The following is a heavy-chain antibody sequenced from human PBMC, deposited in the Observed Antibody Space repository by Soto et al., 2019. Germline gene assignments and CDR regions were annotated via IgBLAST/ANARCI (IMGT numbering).Heavy chain of an antibody. CDR3: ARTAKYYDFWSGYYREGAFDI. Sequence: PSETLSLTCAVYGGSFSGYYWSWIRQPPGKGLEWIGEINHSGSTNYNPSLKSRVTISVDTSKNQFSLKLSSVTAADTAVYYCARTAKYYDFWSGYYREGAFDIWGQGTMVTVSS. D-gene: IGHD3-3*01. CDR1: GGSFSGYY. V-gene: IGHV4-34*01. CDR2: INHSGST. J-gene: IGHJ3*02.